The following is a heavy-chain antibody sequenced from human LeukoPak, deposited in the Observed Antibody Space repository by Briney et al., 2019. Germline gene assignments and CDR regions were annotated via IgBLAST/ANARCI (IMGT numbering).Heavy chain of an antibody. CDR1: GYTFTSYG. D-gene: IGHD5-12*01. CDR2: ISAYNGNT. Sequence: AASVKVSCKASGYTFTSYGISWVRQAPGQGLEWMGWISAYNGNTNYAQKLQGRVTMTTDTSTSTAYMELRSLRSDDTAVYYCARDLLRGDSYSGYDLGGWFDPWGQGTLVTVSP. V-gene: IGHV1-18*01. CDR3: ARDLLRGDSYSGYDLGGWFDP. J-gene: IGHJ5*02.